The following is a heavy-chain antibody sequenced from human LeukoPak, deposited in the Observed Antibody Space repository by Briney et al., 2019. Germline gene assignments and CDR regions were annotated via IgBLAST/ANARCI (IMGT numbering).Heavy chain of an antibody. J-gene: IGHJ3*02. Sequence: SETLSLTCTVSGGSTSSGGYYWSWIRQHPGKGLEWIGYIYYSGSTYYNPSLKSRVTISVDTSKNQFSLKLSSVTAADTAVYYCAGDSGSYYDAFDIWGQGTMVTVSS. CDR1: GGSTSSGGYY. D-gene: IGHD1-26*01. CDR3: AGDSGSYYDAFDI. CDR2: IYYSGST. V-gene: IGHV4-31*03.